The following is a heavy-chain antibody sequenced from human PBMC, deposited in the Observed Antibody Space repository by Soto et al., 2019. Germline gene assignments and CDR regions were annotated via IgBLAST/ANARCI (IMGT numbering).Heavy chain of an antibody. J-gene: IGHJ4*02. CDR1: GFTFRSNW. D-gene: IGHD2-2*01. V-gene: IGHV3-7*04. CDR3: AREIVVARGASYFDY. Sequence: GGSLRLSCVGSGFTFRSNWMTWVRQAPGKGLEWVGNIRQDGSEKNYGDSVKGRFTISRDNAKNALYLQMNRLRAEDTAVYYCAREIVVARGASYFDYWGPGTLVTVSS. CDR2: IRQDGSEK.